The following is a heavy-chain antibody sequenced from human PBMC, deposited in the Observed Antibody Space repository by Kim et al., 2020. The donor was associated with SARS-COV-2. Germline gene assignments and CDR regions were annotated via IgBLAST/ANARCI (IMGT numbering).Heavy chain of an antibody. Sequence: SLKCRVTIAVDTSKSQFSLKLSSVTAADTAVYYCARTRITMIVVVTHFDYWGQGTLVTVSS. V-gene: IGHV4-31*02. J-gene: IGHJ4*02. D-gene: IGHD3-22*01. CDR3: ARTRITMIVVVTHFDY.